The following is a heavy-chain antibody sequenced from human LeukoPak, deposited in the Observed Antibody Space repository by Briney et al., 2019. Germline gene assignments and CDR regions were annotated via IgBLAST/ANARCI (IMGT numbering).Heavy chain of an antibody. J-gene: IGHJ3*02. CDR1: GGSISSGSYY. CDR2: IYTSGST. Sequence: SQTLSLTCTVSGGSISSGSYYWSWIRQPAGKGLEWIGRIYTSGSTNYNPSLKSRVTISVDTSKNQFSLKLSSVTAADTAVYYCARVPPKWEQHADAFDIWGQGTMVTVSS. V-gene: IGHV4-61*02. D-gene: IGHD1-26*01. CDR3: ARVPPKWEQHADAFDI.